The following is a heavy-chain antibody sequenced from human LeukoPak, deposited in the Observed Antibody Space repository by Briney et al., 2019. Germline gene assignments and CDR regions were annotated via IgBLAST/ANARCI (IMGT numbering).Heavy chain of an antibody. CDR1: AFTFSNAW. V-gene: IGHV3-15*01. CDR3: TARNFDY. CDR2: IKSKTDDGTT. Sequence: GGSLRLSCAASAFTFSNAWMNWLRQAPGKGLEWVCHIKSKTDDGTTDYAAPVKGRLTISRDDSKNTLYLQVHSLKTEDTGVYYCTARNFDYWGQGTLVSVSS. J-gene: IGHJ4*02.